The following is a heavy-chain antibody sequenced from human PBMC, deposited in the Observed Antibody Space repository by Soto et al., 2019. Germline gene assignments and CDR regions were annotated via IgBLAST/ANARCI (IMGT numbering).Heavy chain of an antibody. V-gene: IGHV1-8*01. Sequence: ASVKVSCKASGYTFTSYDINWVRQATGQGLEWMGWMNPNSGNTGYAQKFQGRVTMTRNTSISTAYMELSSLRSEDTAVYYCARGSYGSGSYSMGWGYYYYYMDVWGKGTTVTVSS. D-gene: IGHD3-10*01. CDR2: MNPNSGNT. CDR3: ARGSYGSGSYSMGWGYYYYYMDV. CDR1: GYTFTSYD. J-gene: IGHJ6*03.